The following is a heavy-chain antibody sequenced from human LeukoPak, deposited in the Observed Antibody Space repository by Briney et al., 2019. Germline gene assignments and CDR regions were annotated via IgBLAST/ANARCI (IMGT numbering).Heavy chain of an antibody. V-gene: IGHV4-34*01. D-gene: IGHD3-22*01. Sequence: SETLSLTCAVYGGSFSGYHWTWIRQSPGKGLEWIGDINPSGSTYYNPSLKSRLTISVDTSKNQFSLKLRSVTAADTAVYYCARGRHDITMIVVVMSSVSYYLDVWGKGTTVTVS. CDR1: GGSFSGYH. CDR3: ARGRHDITMIVVVMSSVSYYLDV. J-gene: IGHJ6*03. CDR2: INPSGST.